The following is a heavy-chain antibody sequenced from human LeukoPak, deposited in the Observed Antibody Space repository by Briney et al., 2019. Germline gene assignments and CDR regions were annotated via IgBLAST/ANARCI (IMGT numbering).Heavy chain of an antibody. Sequence: SETLSLTCTVSGGSISSGSYYWNWIRQPAGKGLEWIGRIYSSGSTNYNPSLKSRVTISVDTSKNQFSLKLSSVTAADTAVYYCARDQEWELLWDDAFDIWGQGTMVTVSS. J-gene: IGHJ3*02. CDR2: IYSSGST. CDR3: ARDQEWELLWDDAFDI. D-gene: IGHD1-26*01. CDR1: GGSISSGSYY. V-gene: IGHV4-61*02.